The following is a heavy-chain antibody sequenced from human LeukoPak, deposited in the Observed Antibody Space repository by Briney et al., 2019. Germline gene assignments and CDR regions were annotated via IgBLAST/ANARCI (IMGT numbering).Heavy chain of an antibody. CDR2: ISSDGSYT. Sequence: TGGSLRLSCAASGFTFSSYWMHWVRQAPGKGLVWVSRISSDGSYTIYADSVKGRFTISRDNAKNTLYLQMNSLRAEDTAVYYCAREYCSGGTCFDVFDIWGQGTMVTVSS. D-gene: IGHD2-15*01. CDR3: AREYCSGGTCFDVFDI. J-gene: IGHJ3*02. V-gene: IGHV3-74*01. CDR1: GFTFSSYW.